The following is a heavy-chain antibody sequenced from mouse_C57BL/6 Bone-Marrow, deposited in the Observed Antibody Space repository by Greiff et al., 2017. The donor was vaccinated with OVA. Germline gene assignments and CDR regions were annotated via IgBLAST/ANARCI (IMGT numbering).Heavy chain of an antibody. CDR1: GYTFTSYG. D-gene: IGHD1-1*01. V-gene: IGHV1-81*01. CDR3: ARTYYYGSSYEWYFDV. Sequence: LQQSGAELARPGASVKLSCKASGYTFTSYGISWVKQRTGPGLEWIGEIYPRSGNTYYNEKFKGKATLTADKSSSTAYMELRSLTSEDSAVYFCARTYYYGSSYEWYFDVWGTGTTVTVSS. J-gene: IGHJ1*03. CDR2: IYPRSGNT.